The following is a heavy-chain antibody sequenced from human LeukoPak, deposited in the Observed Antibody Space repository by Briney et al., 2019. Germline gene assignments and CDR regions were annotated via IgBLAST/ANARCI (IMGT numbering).Heavy chain of an antibody. Sequence: SETLSLTCTVSGGSISSSSYYWGWIRQPPGKGLEWIGSIYYSGSTYYNPSLKSQVTISVDTSKNQFSLKLSSVTAADTAVYYCARLYSGTRPPDYWGQGTLVTVSS. J-gene: IGHJ4*02. CDR3: ARLYSGTRPPDY. D-gene: IGHD3-10*01. V-gene: IGHV4-39*01. CDR1: GGSISSSSYY. CDR2: IYYSGST.